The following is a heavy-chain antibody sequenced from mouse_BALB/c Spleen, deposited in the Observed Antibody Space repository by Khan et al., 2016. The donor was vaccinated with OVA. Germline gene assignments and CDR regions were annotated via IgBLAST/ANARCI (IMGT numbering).Heavy chain of an antibody. CDR3: ARRGLRWDFDY. D-gene: IGHD1-1*01. J-gene: IGHJ2*01. V-gene: IGHV1-7*01. CDR1: GYTFINYW. CDR2: INPSTGYT. Sequence: LEESGAELAKPGASVKMSCKASGYTFINYWILWVKQRPGQGLEWIGYINPSTGYTEYNQNFKDKATLTADKSSSTVYMQLSSLTSEDSAVYYCARRGLRWDFDYWGQGTTLTVSS.